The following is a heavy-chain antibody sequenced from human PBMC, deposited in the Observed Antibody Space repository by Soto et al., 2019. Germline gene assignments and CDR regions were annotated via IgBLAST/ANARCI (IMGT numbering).Heavy chain of an antibody. J-gene: IGHJ6*02. Sequence: AASVKVSCKASGYTFTGYYMHWVRQAPGQGLEWMGWINPNSGGTNYAQKFQGWVTMTRDTSISTAYMELSRLRSDDTAVYYCARGYSSSWYYYYYGMDVWGQGTTVTVSS. CDR3: ARGYSSSWYYYYYGMDV. V-gene: IGHV1-2*04. CDR2: INPNSGGT. CDR1: GYTFTGYY. D-gene: IGHD6-13*01.